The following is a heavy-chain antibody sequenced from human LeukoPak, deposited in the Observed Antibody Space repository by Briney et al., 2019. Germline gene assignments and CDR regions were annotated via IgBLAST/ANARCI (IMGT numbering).Heavy chain of an antibody. D-gene: IGHD4-17*01. CDR1: GYSFTSYW. J-gene: IGHJ4*02. V-gene: IGHV5-10-1*01. Sequence: PGESLRISCKGSGYSFTSYWISWVRQMPGKGLEWMGRIDPSDSYTNYSPSFQGHVTISADKSISTAYLQWSSLKASDTAMYYCARHPVHDYGDHTMEVFDYWGQGTLVTVSS. CDR3: ARHPVHDYGDHTMEVFDY. CDR2: IDPSDSYT.